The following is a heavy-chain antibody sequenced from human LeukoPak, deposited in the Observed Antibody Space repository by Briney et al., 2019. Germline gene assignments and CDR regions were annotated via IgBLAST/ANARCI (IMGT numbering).Heavy chain of an antibody. D-gene: IGHD3-10*01. CDR1: GFTFSTYS. Sequence: GGSLRLSCAASGFTFSTYSMNWVRQAPGKGLEWVSSISGSSTYIYYADSGKGRFTISRDNANNSLYLQMNSLRAEDTAVYYCARVGPGGPLSYYYYMDVWGKGTTVTVSS. CDR3: ARVGPGGPLSYYYYMDV. CDR2: ISGSSTYI. V-gene: IGHV3-21*01. J-gene: IGHJ6*03.